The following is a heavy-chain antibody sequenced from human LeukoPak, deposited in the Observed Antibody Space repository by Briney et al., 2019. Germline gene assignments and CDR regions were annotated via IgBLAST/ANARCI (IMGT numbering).Heavy chain of an antibody. Sequence: SETLSLTCAVYGGCFSGYYWSWLRQPPGKGLEWIGEINHSGSTNYNPSLKSRVTISVDTSKNQFSLKLSSVTAADTAVYYCAREAYYYDSSGYEAPYYFDYWGQGTLVTVSS. V-gene: IGHV4-34*01. CDR3: AREAYYYDSSGYEAPYYFDY. D-gene: IGHD3-22*01. CDR2: INHSGST. CDR1: GGCFSGYY. J-gene: IGHJ4*02.